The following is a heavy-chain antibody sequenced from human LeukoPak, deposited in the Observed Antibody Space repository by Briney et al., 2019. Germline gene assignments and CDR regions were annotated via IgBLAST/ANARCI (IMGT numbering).Heavy chain of an antibody. J-gene: IGHJ4*02. CDR3: ARLYSGYDRFDY. Sequence: SETLSLTCTVSGGSISSGDYYWSWIRQPPGKGLEWIGSIYYSGSTYYNPSLKSRVTISADTSKNQFSLKLSSVTAADTAVYYCARLYSGYDRFDYWGQGTLVTVSS. CDR1: GGSISSGDYY. D-gene: IGHD5-12*01. CDR2: IYYSGST. V-gene: IGHV4-39*01.